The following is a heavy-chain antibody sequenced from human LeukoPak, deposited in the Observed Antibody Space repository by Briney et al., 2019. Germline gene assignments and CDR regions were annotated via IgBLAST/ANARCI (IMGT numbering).Heavy chain of an antibody. CDR3: ARHGFGVFWFDP. CDR1: GGSISSYY. CDR2: IYYSGST. V-gene: IGHV4-59*08. D-gene: IGHD5/OR15-5a*01. Sequence: SETLSPTCTVSGGSISSYYWSWIRQPPGKGLEWIGYIYYSGSTNYNPSLKSRVTISVDTSKNQFSLKLSSVTAADTAVYYCARHGFGVFWFDPWGQGTLVTVSS. J-gene: IGHJ5*02.